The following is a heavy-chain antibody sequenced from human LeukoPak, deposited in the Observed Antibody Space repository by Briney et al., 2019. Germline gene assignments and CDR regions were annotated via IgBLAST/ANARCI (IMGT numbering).Heavy chain of an antibody. D-gene: IGHD3-22*01. CDR1: GGSISSGGYY. CDR3: ARQYYYDSSGYYYGDAFDI. Sequence: SETLSLTCTVSGGSISSGGYYWSWIRQHPGKGLEWIGYIYYSGSTYYNPSLKSRVTISVDTSKNQFSLKLSSVTAADTAVYYCARQYYYDSSGYYYGDAFDIWGQGTMVTVSS. V-gene: IGHV4-61*08. CDR2: IYYSGST. J-gene: IGHJ3*02.